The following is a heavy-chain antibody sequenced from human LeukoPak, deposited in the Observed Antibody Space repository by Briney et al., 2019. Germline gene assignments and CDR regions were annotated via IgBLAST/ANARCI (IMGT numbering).Heavy chain of an antibody. CDR1: GVSISSYY. CDR2: IYYSGST. CDR3: ARSRDAYNRDFDY. J-gene: IGHJ4*02. V-gene: IGHV4-59*01. D-gene: IGHD5-24*01. Sequence: SETLSLTCTVSGVSISSYYWNWIRQPPGKGLEWIGYIYYSGSTNYNPSLKSRVTISVDTSKKQSSLKVSSVTAADTAVYYCARSRDAYNRDFDYWGQGTLVTVSS.